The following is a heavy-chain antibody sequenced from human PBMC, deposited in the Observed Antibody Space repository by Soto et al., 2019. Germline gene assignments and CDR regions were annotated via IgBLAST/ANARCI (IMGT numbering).Heavy chain of an antibody. J-gene: IGHJ4*02. CDR3: ATDVGLDYDDFFDS. CDR1: GFTFTSYA. Sequence: GGSLRLSCTASGFTFTSYAMDWVRQAPGKGLQWVSTIRVDGSQTHYTDSVKGRFSISRDNSKNTVYLQMNTLRAEDTAMYFCATDVGLDYDDFFDSWGQGTQVTVSS. CDR2: IRVDGSQT. V-gene: IGHV3-23*01. D-gene: IGHD4-17*01.